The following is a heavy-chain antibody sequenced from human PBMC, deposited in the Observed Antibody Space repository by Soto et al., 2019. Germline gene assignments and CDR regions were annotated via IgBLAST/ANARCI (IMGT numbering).Heavy chain of an antibody. J-gene: IGHJ6*02. CDR2: ISAYNGDT. CDR1: GYTFTSYG. D-gene: IGHD4-4*01. CDR3: ARDQGAGQYGMDL. Sequence: QVQLVQSGAEVKKPGASVKVSCKASGYTFTSYGVSWVRQAPGQGLEWMGWISAYNGDTNYAQKVQGRVTMTTDTXTSTAYMELRRLRSEDTAVYYCARDQGAGQYGMDLWGHGTKVTVAS. V-gene: IGHV1-18*01.